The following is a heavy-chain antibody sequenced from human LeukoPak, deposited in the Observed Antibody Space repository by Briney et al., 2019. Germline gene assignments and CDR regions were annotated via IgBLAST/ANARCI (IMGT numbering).Heavy chain of an antibody. J-gene: IGHJ4*02. CDR2: IYSSGST. CDR3: ARAHTSSRYMDY. V-gene: IGHV4-59*01. CDR1: GGSISSYY. D-gene: IGHD6-13*01. Sequence: SETLSLTCSVSGGSISSYYWSWIRQPPGKGLEWIGYIYSSGSTNYNPSLKSRVTISVDTSENQPSLQLSSVTAADTAVYYCARAHTSSRYMDYWGQGTLVTVSS.